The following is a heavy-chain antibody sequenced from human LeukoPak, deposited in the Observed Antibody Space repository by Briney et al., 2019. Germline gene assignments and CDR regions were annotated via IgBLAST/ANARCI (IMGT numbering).Heavy chain of an antibody. CDR2: IVGSGVTT. J-gene: IGHJ4*02. V-gene: IGHV3-23*01. Sequence: GGSLRLSCEASGFTFSIYGMTWVRQAPGKGLEWVSAIVGSGVTTYYADSVKGRFTISRDNSKNTLYLQMNSRRAEDTAVYYCAKIQGYLDYWGQGTLVTVSS. CDR3: AKIQGYLDY. CDR1: GFTFSIYG.